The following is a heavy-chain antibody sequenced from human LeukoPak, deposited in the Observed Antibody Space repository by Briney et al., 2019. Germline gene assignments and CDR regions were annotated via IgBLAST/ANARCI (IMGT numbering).Heavy chain of an antibody. CDR2: IYYSGAT. CDR3: ARDVVRYSGTSSHNYYYGMDV. Sequence: PSETLSLTCTVSGGSVSSGSYYWSWIRQPPGRGLEWIGYIYYSGATNYNPSLKSRVTMSVDTSKNQFSLKLSSVTAADTAVYYCARDVVRYSGTSSHNYYYGMDVWGQGTTVTVSS. CDR1: GGSVSSGSYY. D-gene: IGHD6-13*01. V-gene: IGHV4-61*01. J-gene: IGHJ6*02.